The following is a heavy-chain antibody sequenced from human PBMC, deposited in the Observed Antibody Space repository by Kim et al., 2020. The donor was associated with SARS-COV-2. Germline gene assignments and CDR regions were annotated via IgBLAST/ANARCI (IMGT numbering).Heavy chain of an antibody. CDR3: ARDARRDQRYYYDSSGYTDRWYYGMDV. CDR1: GFTVSSNY. V-gene: IGHV3-53*04. CDR2: IYSGGST. Sequence: GGSLRLSCAASGFTVSSNYMSWVRQAPGKGLEWVSVIYSGGSTYYADSVKGRFTISRHNSKNTLYLQMNSLRAEDTAVYYCARDARRDQRYYYDSSGYTDRWYYGMDVWGQGTTVTVSS. J-gene: IGHJ6*02. D-gene: IGHD3-22*01.